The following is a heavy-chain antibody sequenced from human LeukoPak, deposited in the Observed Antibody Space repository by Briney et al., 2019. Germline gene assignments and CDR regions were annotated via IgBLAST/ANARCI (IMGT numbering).Heavy chain of an antibody. Sequence: ASVKVSCKASGYTFIDYYMHWVRQAPGQGLEWMGIINPRGGSTTFAQKFQGRVTMTRDTSTSTAYMELRSLRSDDTAVYYCARDRVYFNNSGYYYAYWGQGTLVTVSS. D-gene: IGHD3-22*01. CDR2: INPRGGST. J-gene: IGHJ4*02. CDR1: GYTFIDYY. CDR3: ARDRVYFNNSGYYYAY. V-gene: IGHV1-46*01.